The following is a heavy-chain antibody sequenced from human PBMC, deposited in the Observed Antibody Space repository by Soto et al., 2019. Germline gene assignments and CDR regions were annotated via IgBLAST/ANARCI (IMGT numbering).Heavy chain of an antibody. J-gene: IGHJ5*02. Sequence: QVQLVESGGGVVEPGKSLRLSCAASGFPFSIYGMHWFRQDPGKGLEWVAVISDDGSKKFYAESVKGRFAVSRDNSKNTLFPQRNRLRAEDTAVYYCARDGVFYHEGTMNWFAPWGQGTLVTVSS. CDR1: GFPFSIYG. D-gene: IGHD2-2*01. V-gene: IGHV3-30*03. CDR2: ISDDGSKK. CDR3: ARDGVFYHEGTMNWFAP.